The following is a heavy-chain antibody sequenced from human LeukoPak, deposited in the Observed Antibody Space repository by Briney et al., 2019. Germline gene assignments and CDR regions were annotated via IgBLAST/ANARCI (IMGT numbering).Heavy chain of an antibody. Sequence: GGSLRLSCAASGFTFSNYAMSWVRQAPGKGLEWVSTVSGSGGGTNYVDSVKGRFTISRDNSKNTVYLQMNSLRAEDTAIYYCTKDLFSEEQLKYYSYYGMDVWGQGTTVTVSS. CDR1: GFTFSNYA. V-gene: IGHV3-23*01. D-gene: IGHD6-19*01. J-gene: IGHJ6*02. CDR2: VSGSGGGT. CDR3: TKDLFSEEQLKYYSYYGMDV.